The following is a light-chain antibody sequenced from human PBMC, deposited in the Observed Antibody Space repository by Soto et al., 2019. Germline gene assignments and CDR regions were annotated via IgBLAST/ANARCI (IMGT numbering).Light chain of an antibody. J-gene: IGLJ1*01. V-gene: IGLV2-14*03. CDR2: DVS. Sequence: QSVLTQPASVSGSPGQSITISCTGIRSDVGGYNYVSWYQQHPGKAPKVMIYDVSNRPSGISNRFSGSKSDNTASLTISGLQAEDEAEYYCSSYTGSSTPYVLGTGTKVTVL. CDR3: SSYTGSSTPYV. CDR1: RSDVGGYNY.